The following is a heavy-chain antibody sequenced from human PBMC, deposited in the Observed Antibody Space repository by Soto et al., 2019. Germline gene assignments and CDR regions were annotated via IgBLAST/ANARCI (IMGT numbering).Heavy chain of an antibody. V-gene: IGHV4-31*03. CDR2: IYYSGST. J-gene: IGHJ6*02. CDR3: ARYNDFWSGSRGYYGMDV. D-gene: IGHD3-3*01. Sequence: SETLSLTCTVSGGSISSGGYYWSWIRQHPGKGLEWIGYIYYSGSTYYNPSLKSRVTISVDTSKNQFSLKLSSVTAADTAVYYCARYNDFWSGSRGYYGMDVWGQGTTVTVSS. CDR1: GGSISSGGYY.